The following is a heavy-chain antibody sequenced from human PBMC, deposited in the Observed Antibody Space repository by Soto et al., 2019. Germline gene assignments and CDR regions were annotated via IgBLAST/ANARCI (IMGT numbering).Heavy chain of an antibody. Sequence: DVQLVETGGELIQPGGSLRLSCAASGFTVSSKYMSWVRQAPGKGLEWVSVIWSAGLIYYADSVRGRFTISRDNSNNTLYLQMNSLRAEDTAIYYCARTPGVITVISAFDHWGQGTPVTVSS. CDR1: GFTVSSKY. J-gene: IGHJ4*02. CDR2: IWSAGLI. CDR3: ARTPGVITVISAFDH. D-gene: IGHD3-22*01. V-gene: IGHV3-53*02.